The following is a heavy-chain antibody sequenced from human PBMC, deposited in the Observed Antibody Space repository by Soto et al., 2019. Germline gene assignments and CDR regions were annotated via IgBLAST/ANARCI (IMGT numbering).Heavy chain of an antibody. CDR2: TYYRSKWYN. Sequence: PSQTLSLTCAISGDSVSSNSAAWNWFRQSPSRGLEWLGRTYYRSKWYNDYAVSVKSRITINPDTSKNQFSLHLNSVTPEDTAVYYCATRGITLGAEYFHHLGQGXLFTVSS. J-gene: IGHJ1*01. CDR1: GDSVSSNSAA. V-gene: IGHV6-1*01. D-gene: IGHD3-10*01. CDR3: ATRGITLGAEYFHH.